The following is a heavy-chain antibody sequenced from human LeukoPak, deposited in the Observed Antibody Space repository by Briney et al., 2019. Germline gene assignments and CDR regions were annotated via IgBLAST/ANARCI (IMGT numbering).Heavy chain of an antibody. CDR2: IYFSGGT. V-gene: IGHV4-39*07. J-gene: IGHJ5*02. CDR1: GDSISSSNCY. D-gene: IGHD3-10*01. CDR3: ARGGYYGSGNDFRFDP. Sequence: SETLSLTCTVSGDSISSSNCYWGWIRQPPGKGLEWIGSIYFSGGTYYNASLKSRVTISVDTSKNQFSLKLSSVTAADTAVYYCARGGYYGSGNDFRFDPWGQGTLVTVSS.